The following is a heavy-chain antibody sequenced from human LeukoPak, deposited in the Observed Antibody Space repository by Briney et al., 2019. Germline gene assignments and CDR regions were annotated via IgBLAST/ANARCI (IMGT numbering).Heavy chain of an antibody. CDR1: GFIFSPYW. D-gene: IGHD2-8*02. CDR2: MKEDGGEK. CDR3: ARVRTEWYIDL. J-gene: IGHJ2*01. V-gene: IGHV3-7*01. Sequence: GGSLRLSCAASGFIFSPYWVTWVLQAPGMGLEWVANMKEDGGEKFYVDSVRGRFTISRDNAKNLLYLQMNSLRVEDTGVYYCARVRTEWYIDLWGRGTLVTVST.